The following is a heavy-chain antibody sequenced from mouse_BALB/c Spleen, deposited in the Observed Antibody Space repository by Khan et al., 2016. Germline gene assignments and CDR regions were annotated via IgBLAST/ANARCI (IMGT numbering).Heavy chain of an antibody. CDR1: GYSITSGYS. Sequence: EVQLQESGPDLVKPSQSLSLTCTVTGYSITSGYSWHWIRQFPGNKLEWMGYINYSGSTNYNPSLKSRISITRDTSKTQFFLQLNSVTTEDTATEYCGREEITTAFAYWGQGTLVTVSA. J-gene: IGHJ3*01. CDR2: INYSGST. D-gene: IGHD2-4*01. V-gene: IGHV3-1*02. CDR3: GREEITTAFAY.